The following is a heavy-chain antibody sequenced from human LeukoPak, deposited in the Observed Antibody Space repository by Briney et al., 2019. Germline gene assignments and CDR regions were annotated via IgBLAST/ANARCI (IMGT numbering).Heavy chain of an antibody. D-gene: IGHD6-13*01. J-gene: IGHJ4*02. CDR2: INDGGGTT. Sequence: GGSLRLSCAASGFTFTNYALSWVRQAPGKGLEWVSAINDGGGTTYYADSVKGRFTISRDNSKNTLYLQMNSLRAEDTAVYYCARDPGLYSSSWYPWTYYFDYWGQGTLVTVSS. CDR1: GFTFTNYA. CDR3: ARDPGLYSSSWYPWTYYFDY. V-gene: IGHV3-23*01.